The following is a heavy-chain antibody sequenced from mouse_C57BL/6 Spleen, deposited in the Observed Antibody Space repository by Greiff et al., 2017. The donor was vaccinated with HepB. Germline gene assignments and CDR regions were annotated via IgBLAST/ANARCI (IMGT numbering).Heavy chain of an antibody. D-gene: IGHD1-1*01. J-gene: IGHJ2*01. CDR2: ISGGGGNT. V-gene: IGHV5-9*01. Sequence: EVKLMESGGGLVKPGGSLKLSCAASGFTFSSYTMSWVRQTPEKRLEWVATISGGGGNTYYPDSVKGRFTISRDNAKNTLYLQMSSLRSEDTALYYCARYYGSSFDYWGQGTTLTVSS. CDR3: ARYYGSSFDY. CDR1: GFTFSSYT.